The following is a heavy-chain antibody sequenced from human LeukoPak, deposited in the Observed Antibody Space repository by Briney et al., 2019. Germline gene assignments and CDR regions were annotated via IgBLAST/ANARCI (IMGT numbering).Heavy chain of an antibody. V-gene: IGHV3-23*01. CDR1: GFTFSSYA. CDR3: AKDRCSGGSCYSSMDV. CDR2: ISGSGGST. Sequence: PGGSLRLSCAASGFTFSSYAMSWVRQAPGKGLEWVSAISGSGGSTYYADSVKGRSTISRDNSKNTLYLQMNSLRAEDTAVYYCAKDRCSGGSCYSSMDVWGQGTTVTVSS. D-gene: IGHD2-15*01. J-gene: IGHJ6*02.